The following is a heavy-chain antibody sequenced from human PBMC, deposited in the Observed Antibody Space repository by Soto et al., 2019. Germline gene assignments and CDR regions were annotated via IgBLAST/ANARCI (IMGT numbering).Heavy chain of an antibody. CDR2: IRYDGRNQ. Sequence: GGSLRLSCAASGFTFGDYDMHWVRQTPGKGLEWVAGIRYDGRNQYYGDSVKGRFTVSRDNSNNTLFLQMNSLRAEDTAVYCCEKEYSFAAAYFDYWGQGTLVTVSS. J-gene: IGHJ4*02. D-gene: IGHD6-13*01. V-gene: IGHV3-33*03. CDR3: EKEYSFAAAYFDY. CDR1: GFTFGDYD.